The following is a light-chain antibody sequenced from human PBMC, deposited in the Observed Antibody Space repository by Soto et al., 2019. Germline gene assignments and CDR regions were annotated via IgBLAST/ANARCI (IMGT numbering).Light chain of an antibody. Sequence: EIVLTQSPDTLSLSPGERATLSCRASQSISSMYLAWYQHKSGQAPRLLIYGTSTRATGIPDRFSGSGSGTDFTFTISRLEPEDFAVYYCQKYDSSFKTFGQGTKVEIK. CDR1: QSISSMY. CDR2: GTS. CDR3: QKYDSSFKT. V-gene: IGKV3-20*01. J-gene: IGKJ1*01.